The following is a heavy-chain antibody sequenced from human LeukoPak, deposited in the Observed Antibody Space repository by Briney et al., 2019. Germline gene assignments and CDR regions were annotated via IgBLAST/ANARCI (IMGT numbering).Heavy chain of an antibody. Sequence: ASVMVTCKASGYTFTDYYIHWVRQAPGQGLEWMGWINPNSGGTNYAQKFQGRVTMTRDTSINTAYMELSRLRSDDTAVYFCARDFGYCSTTTCYVMDFWGQGTLVTVSS. CDR2: INPNSGGT. CDR3: ARDFGYCSTTTCYVMDF. V-gene: IGHV1-2*02. CDR1: GYTFTDYY. D-gene: IGHD2/OR15-2a*01. J-gene: IGHJ4*02.